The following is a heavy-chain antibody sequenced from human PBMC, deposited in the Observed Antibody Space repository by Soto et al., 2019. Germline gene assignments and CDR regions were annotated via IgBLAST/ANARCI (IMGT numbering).Heavy chain of an antibody. CDR3: ARVSGGDYFSGRNWFDP. D-gene: IGHD4-17*01. V-gene: IGHV4-30-4*01. J-gene: IGHJ5*02. CDR1: GGSISSGDYY. CDR2: IYYSGST. Sequence: SETLSLTCTVSGGSISSGDYYWSWIRQPPGKGLEWIGYIYYSGSTYYNPSLKSRVTISVDTSKNQFSLKLRSVTAADTAVYYCARVSGGDYFSGRNWFDPWGQGTLVTVSS.